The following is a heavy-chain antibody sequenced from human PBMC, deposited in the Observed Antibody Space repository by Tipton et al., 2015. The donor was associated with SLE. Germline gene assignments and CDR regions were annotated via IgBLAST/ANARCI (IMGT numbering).Heavy chain of an antibody. J-gene: IGHJ4*02. Sequence: QLVQSGGGLVKPGGSLRLSCAASGFTFSDYYMSWIRQAPGKGLAGVSYISSSSSYSNYADSVKGRFTISRDNAKNSLYLQMNSLRAEDTAVYYCARDRSTRGYCDYWGQGTLVTVSS. CDR1: GFTFSDYY. CDR2: ISSSSSYS. V-gene: IGHV3-11*05. CDR3: ARDRSTRGYCDY.